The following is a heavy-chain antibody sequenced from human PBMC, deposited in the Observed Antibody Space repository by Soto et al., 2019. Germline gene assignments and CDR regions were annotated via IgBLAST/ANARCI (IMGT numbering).Heavy chain of an antibody. CDR1: GYTFTSYD. Sequence: ASVKVSCKASGYTFTSYDINWVRQATGQGLEWMGWMNPNSGNTGYAQKFQGRVTMTRNTSISTAYMELNSLRSEDAAVYYCARAPFKGGNYYYYGMDVWGQGTTVTVSS. J-gene: IGHJ6*02. D-gene: IGHD3-16*01. CDR2: MNPNSGNT. V-gene: IGHV1-8*01. CDR3: ARAPFKGGNYYYYGMDV.